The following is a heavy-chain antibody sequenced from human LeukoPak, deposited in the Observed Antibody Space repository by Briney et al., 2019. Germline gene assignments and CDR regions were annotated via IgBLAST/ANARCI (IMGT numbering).Heavy chain of an antibody. V-gene: IGHV1-69*05. J-gene: IGHJ4*02. CDR2: IIPIFGTA. CDR3: ARDAMPGGHDY. D-gene: IGHD4-23*01. CDR1: VGTFSSYA. Sequence: SVKVSCKASVGTFSSYAISWVRQAPGQGLEWMGGIIPIFGTANYAQKFQGRVTITTDESTSTAYMELSSLRSQDTAVYYCARDAMPGGHDYWGQGTLVTVSS.